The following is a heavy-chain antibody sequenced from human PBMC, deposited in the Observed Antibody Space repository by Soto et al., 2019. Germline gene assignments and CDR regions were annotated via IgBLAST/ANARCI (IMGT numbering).Heavy chain of an antibody. CDR3: ARQADPLDYYGSGSTHSPFDY. CDR1: GGSISSGGYY. D-gene: IGHD3-10*01. J-gene: IGHJ4*02. CDR2: IYYSGST. Sequence: PSETLSLTCTVSGGSISSGGYYWSWIRQHPGKGLEWIGYIYYSGSTYYNPSLKSRVTISVDTSKNQFSLKLSSVTAADTAVYYCARQADPLDYYGSGSTHSPFDYWGQGTLVTVSS. V-gene: IGHV4-31*02.